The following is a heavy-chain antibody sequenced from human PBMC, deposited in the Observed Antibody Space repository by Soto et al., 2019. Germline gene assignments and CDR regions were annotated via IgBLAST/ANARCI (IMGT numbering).Heavy chain of an antibody. CDR1: GFTFSSYA. D-gene: IGHD2-2*01. Sequence: EVQLLESGGGLVQPGGSLRLSCAASGFTFSSYAMSWVRQAPGKGLEWVSAISGSGGSTYYADYVKGRFTISRDNSKNTLYLQMNSLRAEDTAVYYCAKVGCSSTSCYGYFDYWGQGTLVTVSS. CDR2: ISGSGGST. CDR3: AKVGCSSTSCYGYFDY. V-gene: IGHV3-23*01. J-gene: IGHJ4*02.